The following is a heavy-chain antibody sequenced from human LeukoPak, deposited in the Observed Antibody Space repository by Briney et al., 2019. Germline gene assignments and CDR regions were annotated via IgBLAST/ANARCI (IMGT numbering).Heavy chain of an antibody. D-gene: IGHD3-22*01. V-gene: IGHV3-74*01. CDR3: ARAPSEIGGYYPEYFRH. J-gene: IGHJ1*01. Sequence: GGSLRLSCAASGFTFSTYWMHWVRQAPGKGLVWVSRNKSDGSTNYADSVKGRFTISRDNAKNTVSLQMNSLRPEDTGVYYCARAPSEIGGYYPEYFRHWGQGTLVTVSS. CDR1: GFTFSTYW. CDR2: NKSDGST.